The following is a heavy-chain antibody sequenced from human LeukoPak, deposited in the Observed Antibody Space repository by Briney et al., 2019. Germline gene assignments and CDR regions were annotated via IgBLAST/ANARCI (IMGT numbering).Heavy chain of an antibody. D-gene: IGHD6-19*01. J-gene: IGHJ6*02. CDR3: ARDSIAVAGNYYYYYYGTDV. CDR1: GGSFSSYY. CDR2: IYYSGST. Sequence: SETLSLTCTVSGGSFSSYYWNWIRQPPGKGLEWIGYIYYSGSTNYNPSLKSRVTISVDTSKNQFSLKLSSVTAADTAVYYCARDSIAVAGNYYYYYYGTDVWGQGTTVTVSS. V-gene: IGHV4-59*01.